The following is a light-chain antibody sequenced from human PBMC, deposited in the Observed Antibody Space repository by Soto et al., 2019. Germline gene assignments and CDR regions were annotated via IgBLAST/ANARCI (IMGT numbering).Light chain of an antibody. CDR3: QEYNSYWT. CDR2: KAS. J-gene: IGKJ1*01. V-gene: IGKV1-5*03. CDR1: QSISNW. Sequence: DIQMNQAPSTPSSSLRDRVTITCQASQSISNWLAWYQQKPGKAPKLLIYKASSLESGVPSRFSGSGSGTEFTLTISSLQPDDFGTYYCQEYNSYWTFGQGTKVDIK.